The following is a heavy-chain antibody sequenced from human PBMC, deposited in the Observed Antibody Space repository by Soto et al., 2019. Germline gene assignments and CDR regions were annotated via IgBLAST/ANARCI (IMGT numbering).Heavy chain of an antibody. CDR3: ARVVYGGNYFDY. J-gene: IGHJ4*02. V-gene: IGHV1-18*01. CDR2: ISAYDGNT. Sequence: ASVKVSCKASGYTFTTYGISWVRQAPGQGLEWMGWISAYDGNTDYAQKLQGRVTMTTDTSTSTAYMELRSLRSDDTAVYYCARVVYGGNYFDYWGQGTLVTVSA. D-gene: IGHD4-17*01. CDR1: GYTFTTYG.